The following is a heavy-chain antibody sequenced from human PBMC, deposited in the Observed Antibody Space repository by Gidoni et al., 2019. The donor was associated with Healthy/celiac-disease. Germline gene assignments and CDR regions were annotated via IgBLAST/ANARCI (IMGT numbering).Heavy chain of an antibody. CDR3: AELVVTAHDAFDI. V-gene: IGHV3-11*01. D-gene: IGHD2-21*02. CDR1: GFTFSDYY. J-gene: IGHJ3*02. CDR2: ISSSGSNI. Sequence: QVQLVESVGGLVKPGGSLRLSCAASGFTFSDYYMSWIRQAPGKGLEGGSYISSSGSNIYYADAVKGRFTISRDKDKNSMYMKMNSLRAEDTAVYYCAELVVTAHDAFDIWGQGTMVTVSS.